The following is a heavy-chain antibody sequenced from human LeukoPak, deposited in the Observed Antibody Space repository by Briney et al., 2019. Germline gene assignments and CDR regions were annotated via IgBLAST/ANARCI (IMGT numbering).Heavy chain of an antibody. CDR1: GGTFSSYA. D-gene: IGHD3-10*01. V-gene: IGHV1-69*13. CDR2: IIPIFGTA. J-gene: IGHJ4*02. Sequence: SVKVSCEASGGTFSSYAISWVRQPPGQGLEWMGGIIPIFGTANYAQKFQGRVTITADESTSTAYMELSSLRSEDTAVYYCATYGSGSYYNTSLDYWGQGTLVTVSS. CDR3: ATYGSGSYYNTSLDY.